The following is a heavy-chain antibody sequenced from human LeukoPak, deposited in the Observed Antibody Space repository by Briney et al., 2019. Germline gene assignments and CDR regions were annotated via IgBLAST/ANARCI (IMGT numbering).Heavy chain of an antibody. J-gene: IGHJ2*01. CDR2: IVHSGNT. Sequence: SSETLSLTCAVYGGSFSGYYWSWIRQPPGKGLEWIGEIVHSGNTKYNPSLKSRVTISVDTSKNQFSLNLTSVTAADTAVYYCARLIAAAGTVGWYFDLWGRGTLVTVSS. D-gene: IGHD6-13*01. CDR1: GGSFSGYY. CDR3: ARLIAAAGTVGWYFDL. V-gene: IGHV4-34*12.